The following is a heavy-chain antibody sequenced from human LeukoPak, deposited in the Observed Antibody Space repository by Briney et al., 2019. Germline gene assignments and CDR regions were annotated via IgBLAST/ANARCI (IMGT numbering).Heavy chain of an antibody. CDR2: IYTSGST. D-gene: IGHD3-22*01. Sequence: SETLSLTCTVSGGSISSYYWSWIRQPAGKGLEWIGRIYTSGSTNYNPSLKSRVTISVDTSKNQFSLKLSSVTAADTAVYYCARDYYDSSGYYYGAFDIWGQGTMVTVSS. J-gene: IGHJ3*02. CDR1: GGSISSYY. V-gene: IGHV4-4*07. CDR3: ARDYYDSSGYYYGAFDI.